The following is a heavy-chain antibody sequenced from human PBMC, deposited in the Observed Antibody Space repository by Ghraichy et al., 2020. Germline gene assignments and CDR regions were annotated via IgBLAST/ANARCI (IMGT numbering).Heavy chain of an antibody. CDR1: GGSVSSDSYY. Sequence: SETLSLTCTVSGGSVSSDSYYWSWIRQPPGKGLEWIGYIYYSGTTNHNPSLKSRVTMSLDSSKNQFSLKLSSVTAADTAVYYCAREGAGSDWSPFAYWGQGTLVTVSS. CDR2: IYYSGTT. V-gene: IGHV4-61*01. J-gene: IGHJ4*02. D-gene: IGHD6-19*01. CDR3: AREGAGSDWSPFAY.